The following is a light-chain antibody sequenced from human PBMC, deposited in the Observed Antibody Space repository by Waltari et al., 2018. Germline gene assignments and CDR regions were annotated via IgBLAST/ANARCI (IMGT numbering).Light chain of an antibody. CDR3: LQTTQLPLT. CDR1: QSLLHSDGKTY. CDR2: EVS. Sequence: DIVMTQTPLSLSVTPGQPASISCKSSQSLLHSDGKTYLSWYLQKPGQPPHLLIFEVSNRLSGVPDRFRGSGSGTGFTLEISRVETEDVGAYYCLQTTQLPLTFGGGTKVEIK. J-gene: IGKJ4*01. V-gene: IGKV2D-29*01.